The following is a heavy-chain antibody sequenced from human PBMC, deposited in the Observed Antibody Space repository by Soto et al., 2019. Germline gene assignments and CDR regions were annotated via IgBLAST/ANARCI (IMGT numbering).Heavy chain of an antibody. D-gene: IGHD7-27*01. V-gene: IGHV1-69*01. CDR1: GGTFSSYA. J-gene: IGHJ6*02. CDR3: ARGELGIGYYYYYGMDV. CDR2: IIPIFGTA. Sequence: QVQLVQSGAEVKKPGSSVKVSCKASGGTFSSYAISWVRQAPGQGLEWMGGIIPIFGTANYAQKFQGRVTITADESTSTAYMELSSLRSEDTAVYYCARGELGIGYYYYYGMDVWGQGTTVTVSS.